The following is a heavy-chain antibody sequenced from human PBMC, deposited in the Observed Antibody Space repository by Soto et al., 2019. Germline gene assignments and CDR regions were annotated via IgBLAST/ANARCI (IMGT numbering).Heavy chain of an antibody. CDR1: GFTFSSYG. D-gene: IGHD6-13*01. CDR3: AKDRRYSSSWSNGMDV. V-gene: IGHV3-30*18. Sequence: QVQLVESGGGVVQPGRSLRLSCAASGFTFSSYGMHWVRQAPGKGLEWVAVISYDGSNKYYADSVKGRFTISRDNSKLTRYLPMNSLRAEDTAVYYCAKDRRYSSSWSNGMDVWGQGTTVTVSS. CDR2: ISYDGSNK. J-gene: IGHJ6*02.